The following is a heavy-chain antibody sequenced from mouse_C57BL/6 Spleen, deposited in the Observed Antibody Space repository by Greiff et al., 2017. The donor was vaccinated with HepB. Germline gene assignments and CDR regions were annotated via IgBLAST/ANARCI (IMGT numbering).Heavy chain of an antibody. CDR1: GYSFTDYN. CDR3: ASGYYGSSYGYFDV. Sequence: QLQESGPELVKPGASVKISCKASGYSFTDYNMNWVKQSNGKSLEWIGVINPNYGTTSYNQKFKGKATLTVDQSSSTAYMQLNSLTSEDSAVYYCASGYYGSSYGYFDVWGTGTTVTVSS. V-gene: IGHV1-39*01. D-gene: IGHD1-1*01. J-gene: IGHJ1*03. CDR2: INPNYGTT.